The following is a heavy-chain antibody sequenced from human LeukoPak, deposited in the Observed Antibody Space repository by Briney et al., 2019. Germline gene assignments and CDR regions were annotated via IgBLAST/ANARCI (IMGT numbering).Heavy chain of an antibody. J-gene: IGHJ2*01. Sequence: SETLSLTCTVSGGSISSYYWSWIRQPPGKGLEWTGYIYYSGSTNYNPSLKSRVTISVDTSKNQFSLKLSSVTAADTAVYYCASLGVEMATDDLWGRGTLVTVSS. D-gene: IGHD5-24*01. V-gene: IGHV4-59*08. CDR3: ASLGVEMATDDL. CDR1: GGSISSYY. CDR2: IYYSGST.